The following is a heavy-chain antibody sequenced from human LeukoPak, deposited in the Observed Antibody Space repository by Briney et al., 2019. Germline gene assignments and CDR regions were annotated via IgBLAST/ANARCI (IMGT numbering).Heavy chain of an antibody. Sequence: GGSLRLSCAASGFTFSSYTMNWVRQAPGKGLEWVAAISSSSRDIFYADSVKGRFSVSRDNTHNSLSLRMNSLGAEDTAVYYCVREAAATLFDYWGQGTLVTVSS. V-gene: IGHV3-21*01. CDR3: VREAAATLFDY. CDR1: GFTFSSYT. J-gene: IGHJ4*02. CDR2: ISSSSRDI. D-gene: IGHD1-26*01.